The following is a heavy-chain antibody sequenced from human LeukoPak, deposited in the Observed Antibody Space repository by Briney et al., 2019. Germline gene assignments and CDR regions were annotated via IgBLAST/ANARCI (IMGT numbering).Heavy chain of an antibody. CDR2: INHSGST. Sequence: SETLSLTCTVSGDSISSSSYYWSWIRQPPGKGLEWIGEINHSGSTNYNPSLKSRVTISVDTSKNQFSLKLSSVTAADTAVYYCARGLRYCSGGSCYLGAFDIWGQGTMVTVSS. CDR3: ARGLRYCSGGSCYLGAFDI. J-gene: IGHJ3*02. CDR1: GDSISSSSYY. D-gene: IGHD2-15*01. V-gene: IGHV4-39*07.